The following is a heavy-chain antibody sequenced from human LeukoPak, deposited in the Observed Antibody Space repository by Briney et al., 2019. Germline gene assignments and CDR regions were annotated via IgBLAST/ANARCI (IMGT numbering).Heavy chain of an antibody. V-gene: IGHV3-23*01. CDR1: GFTFSSYA. Sequence: GGSLRLTCAASGFTFSSYANSWVRKPPRQGQEWVSAISGSGGSKYYADSAKDRFTTSRDNSKNTLYLQMNSRRAEDTAVYYCPKAVTFGGVIVIRLYYFDSWGQGTLVTVSS. CDR2: ISGSGGSK. D-gene: IGHD3-16*02. CDR3: PKAVTFGGVIVIRLYYFDS. J-gene: IGHJ4*02.